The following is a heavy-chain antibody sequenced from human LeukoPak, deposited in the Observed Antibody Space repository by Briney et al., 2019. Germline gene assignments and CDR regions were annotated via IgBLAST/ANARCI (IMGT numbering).Heavy chain of an antibody. CDR2: INGDGSRT. V-gene: IGHV3-74*01. Sequence: PGGSLRLSCAASGFTFSTYWMHWVRRAPGKGLVWVSRINGDGSRTNYTDSVKGRFTISRDNAKNTLYLQMNSLRAEDTVVYYCARVTSAYGTYYFDYWGQGTLVTVSS. J-gene: IGHJ4*02. CDR3: ARVTSAYGTYYFDY. D-gene: IGHD5-12*01. CDR1: GFTFSTYW.